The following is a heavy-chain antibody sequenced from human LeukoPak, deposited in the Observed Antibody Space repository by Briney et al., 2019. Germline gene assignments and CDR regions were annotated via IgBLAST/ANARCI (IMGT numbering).Heavy chain of an antibody. CDR1: GGSISSYY. CDR2: IYYSGST. J-gene: IGHJ3*02. D-gene: IGHD1-26*01. CDR3: ARDSGQWELLAAEAFDI. V-gene: IGHV4-59*12. Sequence: PSETLSLTCTLSGGSISSYYWSWIRQPPGKGLEWIGSIYYSGSTYYNPSLKSRVTISVDTSKNQFSLKLSSVTAADTAVYYCARDSGQWELLAAEAFDIWGQGTMVTVSS.